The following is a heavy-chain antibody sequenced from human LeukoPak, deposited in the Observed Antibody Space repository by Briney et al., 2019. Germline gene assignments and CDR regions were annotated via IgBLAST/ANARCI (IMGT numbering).Heavy chain of an antibody. V-gene: IGHV5-51*01. J-gene: IGHJ4*02. CDR1: GYSFTSYW. D-gene: IGHD2-21*01. CDR2: IHPGDSDA. Sequence: GESLKISCKGSGYSFTSYWIGWVRQMPGKGLEWMGIIHPGDSDARYSPSFQGRVTISVDKSINTAYLQWSSLKASETAIYFCARQIAGYELDYWGQGTLVTVSS. CDR3: ARQIAGYELDY.